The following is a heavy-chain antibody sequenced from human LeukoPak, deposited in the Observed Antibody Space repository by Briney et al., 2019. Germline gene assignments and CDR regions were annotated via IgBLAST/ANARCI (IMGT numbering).Heavy chain of an antibody. V-gene: IGHV4-59*01. CDR1: GGSISSYY. CDR2: IYYSGST. J-gene: IGHJ6*02. CDR3: ARDRSHDYYYYGMDV. Sequence: ETLSLTCTVSGGSISSYYWSWIRQPPGKGLEWIGYIYYSGSTNYNPSLKSRVTISVDTSKNQFSLKLSSVTAADTAVYYCARDRSHDYYYYGMDVWGQGTTVTVAS.